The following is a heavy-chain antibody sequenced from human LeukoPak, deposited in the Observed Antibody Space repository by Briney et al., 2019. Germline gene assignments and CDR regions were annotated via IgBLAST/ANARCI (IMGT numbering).Heavy chain of an antibody. J-gene: IGHJ4*02. V-gene: IGHV3-48*03. CDR1: GFTFSSYE. Sequence: QAGGSLRLSCSASGFTFSSYEMNWVRQAPGKGLEWVSYISSSGSTIYYADSVKGRFTISRDNAKNSLYLQMNSLRAEDTAVYYCARDARYYDSTGYRAFDYWGQGTLVTVSS. CDR3: ARDARYYDSTGYRAFDY. D-gene: IGHD3-22*01. CDR2: ISSSGSTI.